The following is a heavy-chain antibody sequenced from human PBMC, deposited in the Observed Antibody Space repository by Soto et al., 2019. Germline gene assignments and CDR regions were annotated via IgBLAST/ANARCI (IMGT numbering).Heavy chain of an antibody. V-gene: IGHV3-15*01. D-gene: IGHD2-15*01. CDR2: IKSRTENETT. J-gene: IGHJ4*02. CDR3: VTVLPHENSWCDY. CDR1: GFTFSNVW. Sequence: GGALRLSCAASGFTFSNVWLSWVRQGPGKGLEWLGRIKSRTENETTDYASPARGRFIISRDDSKNMLYLQLNSLKSEDTGGYYCVTVLPHENSWCDYGGQGT.